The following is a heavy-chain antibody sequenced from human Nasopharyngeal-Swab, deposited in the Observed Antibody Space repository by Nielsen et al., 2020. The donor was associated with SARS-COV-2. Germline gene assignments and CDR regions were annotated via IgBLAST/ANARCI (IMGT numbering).Heavy chain of an antibody. Sequence: GESLKISCAASGFTFNNYNFNWVRQAPGKGLEWVSSISSSSSYIYYADSVKGRFTISRDNAKNSLYLQMNSLRAEDTAVYYCARDGLDYDFWSADFMDVWGQGTTVTSP. CDR2: ISSSSSYI. V-gene: IGHV3-21*01. J-gene: IGHJ6*02. CDR1: GFTFNNYN. CDR3: ARDGLDYDFWSADFMDV. D-gene: IGHD3-3*01.